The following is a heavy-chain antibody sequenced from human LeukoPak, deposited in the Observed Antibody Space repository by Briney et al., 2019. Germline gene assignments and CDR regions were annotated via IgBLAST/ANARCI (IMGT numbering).Heavy chain of an antibody. Sequence: GGSLRLSCAASGFTFSSYGMHWVRQAPGKGLEWVAVIWYDGSNKYYADSVKGRFTISRDNSKNTLYLQMNSLRAEDTAVYYCARRVATNEYYFDYWGQGTLVTVSS. CDR2: IWYDGSNK. J-gene: IGHJ4*02. D-gene: IGHD5-12*01. V-gene: IGHV3-33*08. CDR3: ARRVATNEYYFDY. CDR1: GFTFSSYG.